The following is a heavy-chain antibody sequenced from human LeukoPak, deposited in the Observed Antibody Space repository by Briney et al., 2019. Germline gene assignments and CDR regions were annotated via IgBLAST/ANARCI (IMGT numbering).Heavy chain of an antibody. Sequence: GGSLRLSCAASGFTFSSYAMSWVRQAPGKGLEWVSAISGSGGSTYYADSVKGRSTISRDNSKNTLYLQMNSLRAEDTAVYYCAKVYCSSTSCPPDYWGQETLVTVSS. J-gene: IGHJ4*02. D-gene: IGHD2-2*01. CDR1: GFTFSSYA. V-gene: IGHV3-23*01. CDR3: AKVYCSSTSCPPDY. CDR2: ISGSGGST.